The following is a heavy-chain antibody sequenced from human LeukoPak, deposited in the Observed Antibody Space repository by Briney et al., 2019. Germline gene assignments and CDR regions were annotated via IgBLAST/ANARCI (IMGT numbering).Heavy chain of an antibody. CDR3: ARDLNPYYYDTSGYYWLDS. D-gene: IGHD3-22*01. CDR2: ISAYNGHTST. V-gene: IGHV1-18*01. CDR1: GYTFTAFG. Sequence: ASVKVSCKASGYTFTAFGISWVRQAPGQGLEWMGWISAYNGHTSTNYAEKFQGRVTMTTDTSTSTAYMDLRSLGSDDTAVYYCARDLNPYYYDTSGYYWLDSWGQGTLVTVSS. J-gene: IGHJ5*01.